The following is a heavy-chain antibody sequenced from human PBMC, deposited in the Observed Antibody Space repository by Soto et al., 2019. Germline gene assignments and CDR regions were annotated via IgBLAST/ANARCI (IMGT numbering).Heavy chain of an antibody. CDR1: GGSISSSSYY. D-gene: IGHD3-3*01. CDR3: ARYITIFGVIMDWFDP. CDR2: IYYSGST. V-gene: IGHV4-39*01. Sequence: SETLSLTCTVSGGSISSSSYYWGWIRQPPGKGLEWIGSIYYSGSTYYNPSLKSRVTISVDTSKNQFYLKLSSVTAADTAVYYCARYITIFGVIMDWFDPWGQGTLVTVSS. J-gene: IGHJ5*02.